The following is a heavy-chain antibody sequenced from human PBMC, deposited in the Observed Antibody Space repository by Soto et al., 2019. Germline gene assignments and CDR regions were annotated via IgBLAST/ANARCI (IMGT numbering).Heavy chain of an antibody. J-gene: IGHJ4*02. Sequence: EVQLVESGGGLVQPGRSLRVSCAASGFTFADYAMHWVRQAPGKGLAWVSSISWNSGSIESANSVKGRFTISRDNAKNSLYLQMNSLRADDTALYYCAKEGCGRTSCYLDYWGRGTLVSVSS. V-gene: IGHV3-9*01. CDR2: ISWNSGSI. D-gene: IGHD2-2*01. CDR1: GFTFADYA. CDR3: AKEGCGRTSCYLDY.